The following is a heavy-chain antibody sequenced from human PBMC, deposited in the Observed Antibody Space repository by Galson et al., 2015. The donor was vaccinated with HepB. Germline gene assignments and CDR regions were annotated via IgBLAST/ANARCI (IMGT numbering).Heavy chain of an antibody. Sequence: SLRLSCAASGFTFSSYSMNWVRQAPGKGLEWVSSISSSSSYIYYADSVKGRFTISRDNAKNSLYLQMNSLRAEDTAVYYCATSGFSSGWPLDYWGQGTLVTVSS. CDR3: ATSGFSSGWPLDY. V-gene: IGHV3-21*01. D-gene: IGHD6-19*01. CDR1: GFTFSSYS. CDR2: ISSSSSYI. J-gene: IGHJ4*02.